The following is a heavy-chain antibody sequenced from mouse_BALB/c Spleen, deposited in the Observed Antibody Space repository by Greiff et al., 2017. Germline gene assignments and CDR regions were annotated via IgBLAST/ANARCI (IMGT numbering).Heavy chain of an antibody. J-gene: IGHJ2*01. V-gene: IGHV1-7*01. CDR3: AREGDWDVFDY. CDR2: INPSTGYT. CDR1: GYTFTSYW. D-gene: IGHD4-1*01. Sequence: VQLQESGAELAKPGASVKMSCKASGYTFTSYWMHWVKQRPGQGLEWIGYINPSTGYTEYNQKFKDKATLTADKSSSTAYMQLSSLTSEDSAVYYCAREGDWDVFDYWGQGTTLTVSS.